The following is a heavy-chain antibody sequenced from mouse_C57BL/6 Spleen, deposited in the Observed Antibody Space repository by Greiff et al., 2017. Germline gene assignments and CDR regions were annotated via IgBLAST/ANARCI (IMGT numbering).Heavy chain of an antibody. J-gene: IGHJ2*01. Sequence: VQLQQSGAELVKPGASVKISCKASGYAFSSYWMNWVKQRPGKGLEWIGQIYPGDGDTNYNGKFKGKATLTADKSSSTAYMQLSSLTSEDSAVYFCARSLITTVVGDYWGQGTTLTVSS. CDR3: ARSLITTVVGDY. CDR2: IYPGDGDT. D-gene: IGHD1-1*01. V-gene: IGHV1-80*01. CDR1: GYAFSSYW.